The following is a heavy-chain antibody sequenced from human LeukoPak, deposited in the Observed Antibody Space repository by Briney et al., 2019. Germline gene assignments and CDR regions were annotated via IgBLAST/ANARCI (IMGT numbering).Heavy chain of an antibody. J-gene: IGHJ6*03. Sequence: ASVKVSCKASGYTFTSYDINWVRQAIGQGLEWMGWMNPNSGNTGYAQKFQGRVTMTRNTSISTAYMELSSLRSEDTAVYYCARLGFSRPYYYYYMDVWGKGTTVTVSS. CDR1: GYTFTSYD. V-gene: IGHV1-8*01. CDR2: MNPNSGNT. D-gene: IGHD1-26*01. CDR3: ARLGFSRPYYYYYMDV.